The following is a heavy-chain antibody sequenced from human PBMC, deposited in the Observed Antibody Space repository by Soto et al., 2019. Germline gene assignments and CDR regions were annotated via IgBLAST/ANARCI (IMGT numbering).Heavy chain of an antibody. V-gene: IGHV4-59*01. J-gene: IGHJ5*02. CDR1: GGSISSYY. Sequence: SETLSLTCTVSGGSISSYYWSWIRQPPGKGLEWIGYIYYSGSTNYNPSLKSRVTISVDTSKNQFSLKLSSVTAADTAVYYCARESSSRWYWFDPWGQGTLVTVSS. CDR3: ARESSSRWYWFDP. D-gene: IGHD6-13*01. CDR2: IYYSGST.